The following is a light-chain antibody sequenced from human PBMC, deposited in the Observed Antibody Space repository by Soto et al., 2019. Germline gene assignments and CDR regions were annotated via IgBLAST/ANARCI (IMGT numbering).Light chain of an antibody. Sequence: EIVLTQSPGTLSLSPGERATLSCRASQSVSSSYLAWYHQKPGQAPRLLIYGASSRATGIPDRFSGSGSGTDFTLGIRRLEPEDCAVYYCQQYGSSIAFGQGTKVEIK. CDR1: QSVSSSY. J-gene: IGKJ1*01. CDR3: QQYGSSIA. CDR2: GAS. V-gene: IGKV3-20*01.